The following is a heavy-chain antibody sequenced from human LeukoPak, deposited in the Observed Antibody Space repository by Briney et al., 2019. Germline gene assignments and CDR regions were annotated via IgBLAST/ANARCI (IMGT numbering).Heavy chain of an antibody. CDR2: IYHSGST. CDR3: ARGVGWDPDYDSWSAPSPPDY. V-gene: IGHV4-30-2*01. CDR1: GGSISSGGYY. Sequence: SETLSLTCTVSGGSISSGGYYWTWIRQPPGKGLEWIGYIYHSGSTYYNPSLKSRVTISVDRSKNHFSLKLSSVTAADTALYFCARGVGWDPDYDSWSAPSPPDYWGQGTLVTVSS. J-gene: IGHJ4*02. D-gene: IGHD3-3*01.